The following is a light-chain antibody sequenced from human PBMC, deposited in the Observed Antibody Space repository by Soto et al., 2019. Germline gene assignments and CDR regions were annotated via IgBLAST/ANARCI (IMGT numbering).Light chain of an antibody. J-gene: IGKJ1*01. CDR1: QSISSW. CDR2: KSS. CDR3: QQYYSFPPK. V-gene: IGKV1-5*03. Sequence: DIQMTQSPSTLSASVGDRVIITCRASQSISSWLAWYQQKPGKVPKLLYKSSNLESGVPSRFSGSGSGTDFTLTISCLQSEDFATYYCQQYYSFPPKFGQGTKVDIK.